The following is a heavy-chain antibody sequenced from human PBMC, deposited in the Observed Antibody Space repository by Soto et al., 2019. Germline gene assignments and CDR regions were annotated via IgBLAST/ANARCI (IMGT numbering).Heavy chain of an antibody. CDR2: IKSDGSST. Sequence: EVQLVESGGGLVQPGGSLRLSCAASGFLFNTYWMFWVRQAPRKGLLWVSRIKSDGSSTNCADSVKGRFTISRDNAKNTLYLQMTSLRAEDTAVYYCAIGGGDYNYLDYWGQGILVTVSS. D-gene: IGHD3-9*01. CDR3: AIGGGDYNYLDY. J-gene: IGHJ4*02. CDR1: GFLFNTYW. V-gene: IGHV3-74*01.